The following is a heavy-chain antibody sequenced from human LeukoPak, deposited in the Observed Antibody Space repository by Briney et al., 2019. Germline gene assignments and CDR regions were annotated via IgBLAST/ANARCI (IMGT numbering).Heavy chain of an antibody. CDR1: GFTFDDYA. J-gene: IGHJ4*02. Sequence: GRSLRLSCAASGFTFDDYAMHWVRQAPGKGLDWVSGISWNSYSIGYADSVKGRFTISRDNAKNSLYLQMNSLRAEDMAFYYCAKDSSGWPLFGYWGQGTLVTVSS. CDR2: ISWNSYSI. D-gene: IGHD6-19*01. V-gene: IGHV3-9*03. CDR3: AKDSSGWPLFGY.